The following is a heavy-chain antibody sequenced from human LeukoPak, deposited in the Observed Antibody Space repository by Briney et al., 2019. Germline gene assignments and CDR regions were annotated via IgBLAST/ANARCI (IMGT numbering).Heavy chain of an antibody. V-gene: IGHV1-69*05. CDR2: IIPIFGTA. Sequence: SVKVSCKASGGTFSSYAISWVRQAPGQGLEWMGRIIPIFGTANYAQKFQGRVTITTDESTSTAYMELSSLRSEDTAVYYCARSGIPNYDFWSGPFDYWGQRTLVTVSS. CDR1: GGTFSSYA. D-gene: IGHD3-3*01. J-gene: IGHJ4*02. CDR3: ARSGIPNYDFWSGPFDY.